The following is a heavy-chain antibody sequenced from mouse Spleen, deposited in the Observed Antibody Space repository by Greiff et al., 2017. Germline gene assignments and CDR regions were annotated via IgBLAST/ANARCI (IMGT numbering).Heavy chain of an antibody. V-gene: IGHV1-22*01. CDR1: GYTFTDYN. J-gene: IGHJ4*01. D-gene: IGHD1-1*01. Sequence: EVKLQQSGPELVKPGASVKMSCKASGYTFTDYNMHWVKQSHGKSLEWIGYINPNNGGTSYNQKFKGKATLTVNKSSSTAYMELRSLTSEDSAVYYCARTLGSSHYYAMDYWGQGTSVAVSS. CDR3: ARTLGSSHYYAMDY. CDR2: INPNNGGT.